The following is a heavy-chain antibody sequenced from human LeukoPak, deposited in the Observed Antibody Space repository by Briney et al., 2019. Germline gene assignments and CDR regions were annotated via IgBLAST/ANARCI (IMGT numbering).Heavy chain of an antibody. CDR1: GFTFSSYA. D-gene: IGHD3-22*01. V-gene: IGHV3-23*01. Sequence: GGSLRLSCVASGFTFSSYAMSWVRQAPGKGLEWVSAISGSGGSTYYADSVKGRFTISRDNSRNTLYLQMNSLRAEDTAVYYCERRGYYDSSGYDYWGQGTLVTVSS. CDR2: ISGSGGST. CDR3: ERRGYYDSSGYDY. J-gene: IGHJ4*02.